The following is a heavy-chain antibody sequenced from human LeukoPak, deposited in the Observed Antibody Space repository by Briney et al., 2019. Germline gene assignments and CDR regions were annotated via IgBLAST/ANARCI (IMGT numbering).Heavy chain of an antibody. J-gene: IGHJ4*02. V-gene: IGHV1-2*06. CDR1: GYIFTDYY. D-gene: IGHD2-15*01. Sequence: GASVKVSCKTSGYIFTDYYMHWVRQAPGQGLEWMGRINANSGGTNYAQKFQGRVSLTRDTSISTAYMELSRLRSDDTAVYYCARAAGYCSGGTCLYYFDYWGQGTLATVSS. CDR2: INANSGGT. CDR3: ARAAGYCSGGTCLYYFDY.